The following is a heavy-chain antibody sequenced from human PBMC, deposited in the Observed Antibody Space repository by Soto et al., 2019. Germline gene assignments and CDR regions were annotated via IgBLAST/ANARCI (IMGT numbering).Heavy chain of an antibody. V-gene: IGHV3-11*05. J-gene: IGHJ6*02. CDR2: ISSSSDNT. Sequence: LSLSCAASGFTFSDYDMSWIRQAPGKGLEWVSYISSSSDNTNNADSVKGRFTTSRDNAKNSLYLRMNSLRTEDTAVYFCARVYYYYYGVDVWGQGTTVTVSS. CDR3: ARVYYYYYGVDV. CDR1: GFTFSDYD.